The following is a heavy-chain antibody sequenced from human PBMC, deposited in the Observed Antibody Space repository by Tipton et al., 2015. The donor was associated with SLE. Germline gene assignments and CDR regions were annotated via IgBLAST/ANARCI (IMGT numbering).Heavy chain of an antibody. D-gene: IGHD6-13*01. CDR1: GFTFSNAW. CDR3: TRVGRQQRVYYYYGMDV. Sequence: SLRLSCAASGFTFSNAWMSWVRQAPGKGLEWVGRIKSKTDGGATDYAAPVKGRFTISRDDSKSIAYLQMNSLKTEDTAVYYCTRVGRQQRVYYYYGMDVWGQGTTVTVSS. V-gene: IGHV3-15*01. CDR2: IKSKTDGGAT. J-gene: IGHJ6*02.